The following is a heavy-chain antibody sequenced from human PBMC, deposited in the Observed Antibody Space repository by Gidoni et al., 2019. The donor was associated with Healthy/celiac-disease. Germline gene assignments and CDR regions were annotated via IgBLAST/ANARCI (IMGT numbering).Heavy chain of an antibody. CDR1: GYTFTGYY. J-gene: IGHJ5*02. CDR2: INPNSGGT. V-gene: IGHV1-2*02. Sequence: QVQLVQSGAEVKKPGASVKVSCKASGYTFTGYYMHWVRQAPGQGLEWMGWINPNSGGTNYAQKFQGRVTMTRDTSISTAYMELSRLRSDDTAVYYCARAEGVVVPAASLGWFDPWGQGTLVTVSS. CDR3: ARAEGVVVPAASLGWFDP. D-gene: IGHD2-2*01.